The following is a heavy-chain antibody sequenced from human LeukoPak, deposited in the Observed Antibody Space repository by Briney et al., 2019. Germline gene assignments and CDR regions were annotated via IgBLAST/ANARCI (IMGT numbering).Heavy chain of an antibody. CDR2: IRSKAYGRTT. D-gene: IGHD3-22*01. V-gene: IGHV3-49*04. CDR3: TRSPYHYDSSGYFFDF. Sequence: GGSLRLSCTASGFTCDDYAMSWVRQAPGKGLEWVGFIRSKAYGRTTEYAASVTGRFTISRDDSKTIAYLQMNSLETEDTAVYYCTRSPYHYDSSGYFFDFWGQGTLVTVSS. CDR1: GFTCDDYA. J-gene: IGHJ4*02.